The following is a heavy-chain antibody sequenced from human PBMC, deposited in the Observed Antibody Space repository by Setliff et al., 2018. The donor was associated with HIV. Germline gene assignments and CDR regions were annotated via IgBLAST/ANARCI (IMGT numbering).Heavy chain of an antibody. J-gene: IGHJ4*02. CDR2: ISYDGSRI. Sequence: SLRLSCVASGFTFSNFAMHWVRQAPGKGLEWVSVISYDGSRISYADSVKGRFTISRDNAKNSLYLQMNSLRVEDTALYYCARNLLRGYSYGYHYWGQGTLVTVS. V-gene: IGHV3-30*07. CDR1: GFTFSNFA. CDR3: ARNLLRGYSYGYHY. D-gene: IGHD5-18*01.